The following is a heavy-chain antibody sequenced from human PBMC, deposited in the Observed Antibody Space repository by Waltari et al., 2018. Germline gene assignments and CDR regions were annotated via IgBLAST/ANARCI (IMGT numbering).Heavy chain of an antibody. J-gene: IGHJ4*02. CDR1: GFTFSDHY. Sequence: EVQLVESGGGLVQPGGSLRLSCAISGFTFSDHYIDWVRKAPGKGLEWVGRSRNKAQCYITEYAASVKGRFIISRDDSKNSLYLQMDSLKTEDTAMYYCSSRHSGSSDYWGQETLVTVSS. D-gene: IGHD1-26*01. CDR3: SSRHSGSSDY. CDR2: SRNKAQCYIT. V-gene: IGHV3-72*01.